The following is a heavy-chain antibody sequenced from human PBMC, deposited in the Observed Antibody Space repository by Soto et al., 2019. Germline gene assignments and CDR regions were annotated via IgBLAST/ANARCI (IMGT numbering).Heavy chain of an antibody. V-gene: IGHV4-59*08. CDR1: GGSISSYY. D-gene: IGHD5-12*01. CDR2: IYYSGST. J-gene: IGHJ3*02. CDR3: ARKRVVDIVATWGYSAAFDI. Sequence: SETLSLTCTVSGGSISSYYWSWIRQPPGKGLEWIGYIYYSGSTNYNPSLKSRVTISVDTSKNQFSLKLSSVTAADTAVYYCARKRVVDIVATWGYSAAFDIWGQGTMVTVSS.